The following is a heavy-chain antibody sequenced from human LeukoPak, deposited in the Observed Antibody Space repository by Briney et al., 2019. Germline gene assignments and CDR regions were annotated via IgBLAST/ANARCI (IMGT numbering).Heavy chain of an antibody. CDR2: IYYSGST. CDR3: ARHSAYYIDY. V-gene: IGHV4-59*08. CDR1: GGSISSYY. D-gene: IGHD4/OR15-4a*01. Sequence: SETLSLTCTVSGGSISSYYWSWIRQPPGKELEWIGYIYYSGSTNYNPSLESRVTISVDTSKNQFFLILSSVTAADTAVYYCARHSAYYIDYWGQGTLVTVSS. J-gene: IGHJ4*02.